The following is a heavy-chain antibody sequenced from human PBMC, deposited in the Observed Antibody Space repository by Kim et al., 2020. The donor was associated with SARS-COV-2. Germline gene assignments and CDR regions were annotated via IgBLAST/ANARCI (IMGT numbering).Heavy chain of an antibody. CDR1: GGSISAGGYY. CDR2: IYYSGST. Sequence: SETLSLTCTVSGGSISAGGYYWSWIRQHPWKGLEWIGYIYYSGSTYYNPSLKSRVSISVDTSKNQFSLNLSTVTAADTAVYLCARAPNYYDSTGYYFDYWGQGTLVTVSS. J-gene: IGHJ4*02. CDR3: ARAPNYYDSTGYYFDY. V-gene: IGHV4-31*03. D-gene: IGHD3-22*01.